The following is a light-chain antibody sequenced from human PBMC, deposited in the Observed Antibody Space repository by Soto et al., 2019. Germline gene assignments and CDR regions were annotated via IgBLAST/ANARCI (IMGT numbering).Light chain of an antibody. CDR1: QNIDRW. CDR2: EAS. CDR3: QQYNSGST. Sequence: DIQMTQSPSTLSTSVGDRATITCRATQNIDRWLAWYQQKPGKAPKLLIYEASSLEGGFPSRFSGSGSGTEFTLPVSGPEAEDFATYWCQQYNSGSTFGQGTKLDFK. V-gene: IGKV1-5*01. J-gene: IGKJ1*01.